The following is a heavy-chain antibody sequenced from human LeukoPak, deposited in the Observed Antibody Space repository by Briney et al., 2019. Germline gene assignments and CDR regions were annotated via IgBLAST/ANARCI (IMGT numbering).Heavy chain of an antibody. V-gene: IGHV3-30*18. Sequence: GRSLRLSCAASGFTFSSYGMHWVRQAPGKGLEGVAVISYDGSNKYYADSVKGRFTISRDNSKKTLYLQMNSLRAEDTAVYYCAKDGQPLHYYDSSGYLGYFDYWGQGTLVTVSS. CDR1: GFTFSSYG. J-gene: IGHJ4*02. CDR2: ISYDGSNK. CDR3: AKDGQPLHYYDSSGYLGYFDY. D-gene: IGHD3-22*01.